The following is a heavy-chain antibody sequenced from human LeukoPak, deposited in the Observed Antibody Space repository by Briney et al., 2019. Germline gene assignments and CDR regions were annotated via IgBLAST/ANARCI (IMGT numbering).Heavy chain of an antibody. CDR3: ARDLLGRKMLMIY. CDR2: INPNSGGT. CDR1: GYTFTGYY. J-gene: IGHJ4*02. V-gene: IGHV1-2*02. Sequence: VASVKVSCKASGYTFTGYYMHWVRQAPGQGLEWMGWINPNSGGTNYAQKFQGRVTMTRDTSITTAYMELSSLRSDDTAVYYCARDLLGRKMLMIYWGQGTLVTVSS. D-gene: IGHD2-8*01.